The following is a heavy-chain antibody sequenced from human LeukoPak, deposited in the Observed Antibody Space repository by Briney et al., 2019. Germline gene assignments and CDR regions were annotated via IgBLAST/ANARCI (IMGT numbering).Heavy chain of an antibody. J-gene: IGHJ6*03. Sequence: ASVKVSCKASGYTFTGYYMHWVRQAPGQGLEWMGWINPNSGGTNYAQKFQGRVTMTRDTSISTAYMELSRLRSDDTAVYYCARDRKYYYHMDVWGKGTTATVSS. CDR2: INPNSGGT. CDR3: ARDRKYYYHMDV. V-gene: IGHV1-2*02. CDR1: GYTFTGYY. D-gene: IGHD1-14*01.